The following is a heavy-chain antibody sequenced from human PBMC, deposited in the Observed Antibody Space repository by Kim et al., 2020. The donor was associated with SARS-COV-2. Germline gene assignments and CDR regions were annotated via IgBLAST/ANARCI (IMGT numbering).Heavy chain of an antibody. CDR1: GGSISSGGYY. Sequence: SETLSLTCTVSGGSISSGGYYWSWIRQHPGKGLEWIGYIYYSGSTYYNPSLKSRVTISVDTSKNQFSLKLSSVTAADTAVYYCVRVTSLLGDGSGSQSYGMDVWGQGTTVTVSS. CDR3: VRVTSLLGDGSGSQSYGMDV. J-gene: IGHJ6*02. CDR2: IYYSGST. V-gene: IGHV4-31*03. D-gene: IGHD3-10*01.